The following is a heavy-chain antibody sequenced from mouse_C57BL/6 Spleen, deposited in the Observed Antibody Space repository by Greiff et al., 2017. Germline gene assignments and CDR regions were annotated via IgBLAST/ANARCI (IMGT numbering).Heavy chain of an antibody. Sequence: EVKLMESGPGLVKPSQSLSLTCSVTGYSITSGYYWNWIRQFPGNKLEWMGYISYDGSNNYNPSLKNRISITRDTSKNQFFLKLNSVTTEDTAIYYCARGGGNYAGLYAMDYWGQGTSVTVSS. J-gene: IGHJ4*01. V-gene: IGHV3-6*01. D-gene: IGHD2-1*01. CDR3: ARGGGNYAGLYAMDY. CDR1: GYSITSGYY. CDR2: ISYDGSN.